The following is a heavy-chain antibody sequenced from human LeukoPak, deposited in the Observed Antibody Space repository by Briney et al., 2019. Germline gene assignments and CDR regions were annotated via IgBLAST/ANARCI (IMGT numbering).Heavy chain of an antibody. CDR2: INPNSGGT. V-gene: IGHV1-2*02. J-gene: IGHJ4*02. Sequence: ASVKVSCKASGYTFTGYYMHWVGQAPGQGLEWMGWINPNSGGTNYAQKFQGRVTMTRDTSISTAYMELSRLRSDDTAVYYCARASLYYDSSGYYYDYWGQGTLVTVSS. CDR3: ARASLYYDSSGYYYDY. D-gene: IGHD3-22*01. CDR1: GYTFTGYY.